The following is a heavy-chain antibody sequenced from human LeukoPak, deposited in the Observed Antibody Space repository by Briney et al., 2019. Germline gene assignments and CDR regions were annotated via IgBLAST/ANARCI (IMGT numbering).Heavy chain of an antibody. CDR3: ARGPQTSTIFGVVIPCDAFDI. Sequence: SETLSLTCAVYGGSFSGYYWSWIRQPPGKGLEWIGEINHSGSTNYNPSLKSRVTISVDTSKNQFSLKLSSVTAADTAVYYCARGPQTSTIFGVVIPCDAFDIWGQGTMVTVSS. D-gene: IGHD3-3*01. CDR2: INHSGST. J-gene: IGHJ3*02. V-gene: IGHV4-34*01. CDR1: GGSFSGYY.